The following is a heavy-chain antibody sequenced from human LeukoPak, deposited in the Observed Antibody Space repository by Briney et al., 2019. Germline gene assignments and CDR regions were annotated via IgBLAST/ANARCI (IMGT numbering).Heavy chain of an antibody. CDR1: GGSISIYD. Sequence: PSETLSLTCTVSGGSISIYDWSWIRQPAGKGLEWIGRIYSNGITNYNPSLKSRVNMSVDTSKKDFALKLSSVTAADTAVYYCASSPNFYYYYMDVWGKGTTVTVSS. V-gene: IGHV4-4*07. CDR2: IYSNGIT. CDR3: ASSPNFYYYYMDV. J-gene: IGHJ6*03.